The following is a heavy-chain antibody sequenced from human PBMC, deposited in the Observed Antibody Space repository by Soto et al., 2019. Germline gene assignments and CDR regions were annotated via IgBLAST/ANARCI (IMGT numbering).Heavy chain of an antibody. CDR1: GGTFSSYT. CDR2: IIPILGIA. D-gene: IGHD6-19*01. CDR3: AREGSGWSRGVY. V-gene: IGHV1-69*08. Sequence: QVQLVQSGAEVKKPGSSVKVSCKASGGTFSSYTISWVRQAPGQGLEWMGRIIPILGIANYAQKFQGRVTITADKSTRPAYMELSSLRSEDTAVYYCAREGSGWSRGVYWGQGTLVTVSS. J-gene: IGHJ4*02.